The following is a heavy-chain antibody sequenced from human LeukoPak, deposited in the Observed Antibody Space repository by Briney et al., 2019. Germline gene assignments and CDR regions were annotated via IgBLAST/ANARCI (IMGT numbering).Heavy chain of an antibody. CDR3: ARGGSWYLNWFDP. J-gene: IGHJ5*02. CDR2: IYYSGST. V-gene: IGHV4-59*01. CDR1: GGSISSYY. Sequence: TSETLSLTCTVSGGSISSYYWSWIRQPPGKGLEWIGYIYYSGSTNYNPSLKSRVTISVDTSKNQFSLKLSSVTAADTAVYYCARGGSWYLNWFDPWGQGTLVTVSS. D-gene: IGHD6-13*01.